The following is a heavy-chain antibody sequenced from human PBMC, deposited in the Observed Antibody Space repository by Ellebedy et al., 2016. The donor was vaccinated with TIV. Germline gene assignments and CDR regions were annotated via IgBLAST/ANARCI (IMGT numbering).Heavy chain of an antibody. CDR3: ASAVSYYYDSSGYYRYGYFDY. V-gene: IGHV1-3*01. J-gene: IGHJ4*02. Sequence: AASVKVSCKASGYTFTSYAMHWVRQAPGQRLEWMGWINAGNGNTKYSQKFQGRVTITRDTSASTAYMELSSMRSEDTAVYYCASAVSYYYDSSGYYRYGYFDYWGQGTLVTVSS. D-gene: IGHD3-22*01. CDR1: GYTFTSYA. CDR2: INAGNGNT.